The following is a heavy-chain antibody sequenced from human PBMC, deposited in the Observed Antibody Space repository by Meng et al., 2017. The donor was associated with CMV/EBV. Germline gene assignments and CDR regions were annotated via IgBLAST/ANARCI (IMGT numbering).Heavy chain of an antibody. CDR2: INPNSGGT. CDR1: VTGYD. Sequence: VTGYDMHWGRQDPGQGREWMGWINPNSGGTNYAQKFQGRVTMTRDTSTSTAYMELSRLRSDDTAVYYCARDGAPYGIAAAGGLLFDPWGQGTLVTVSS. V-gene: IGHV1-2*02. D-gene: IGHD6-13*01. J-gene: IGHJ5*02. CDR3: ARDGAPYGIAAAGGLLFDP.